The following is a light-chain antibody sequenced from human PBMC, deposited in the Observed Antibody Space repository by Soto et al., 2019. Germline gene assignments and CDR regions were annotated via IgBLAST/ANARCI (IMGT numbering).Light chain of an antibody. CDR3: QHYGSSPPYT. CDR1: QSVSSSY. J-gene: IGKJ2*01. V-gene: IGKV3-20*01. Sequence: EIVLTQSPGTLSLSPGERATLSCRASQSVSSSYLAWYQQKPAQAPRLLIYGASSRATGIPDRFSGSGSGTDFPRTISRLEPEDFAVYYCQHYGSSPPYTFGQGTKLEIK. CDR2: GAS.